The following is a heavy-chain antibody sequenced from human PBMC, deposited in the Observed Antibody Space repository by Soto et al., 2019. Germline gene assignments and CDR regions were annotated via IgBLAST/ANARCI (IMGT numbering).Heavy chain of an antibody. CDR2: IIPILGIA. D-gene: IGHD6-13*01. CDR1: GGTFSSYT. Sequence: GASVKVSCKASGGTFSSYTISWVRQAPGQVLEWMGRIIPILGIANYAQKFQGRVTITADKSTSTAYMELSSLRSEDTAVYYCARATAAAANFDYSGQGTLDTVSS. V-gene: IGHV1-69*02. J-gene: IGHJ4*02. CDR3: ARATAAAANFDY.